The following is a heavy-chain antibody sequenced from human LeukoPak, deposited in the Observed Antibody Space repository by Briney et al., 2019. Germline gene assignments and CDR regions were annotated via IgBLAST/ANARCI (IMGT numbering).Heavy chain of an antibody. CDR3: ARLPLGTSDCSSTSCYRGPLDY. Sequence: GGSLRLSCAASGFTFSSYSMNWVRQAPGKGLEWVSSISSSSSYIYYADSVKGRFTISRDNAKNSLYLQMNSLRAEDTAVYYCARLPLGTSDCSSTSCYRGPLDYWGQGTLVTVSS. V-gene: IGHV3-21*01. J-gene: IGHJ4*02. D-gene: IGHD2-2*01. CDR2: ISSSSSYI. CDR1: GFTFSSYS.